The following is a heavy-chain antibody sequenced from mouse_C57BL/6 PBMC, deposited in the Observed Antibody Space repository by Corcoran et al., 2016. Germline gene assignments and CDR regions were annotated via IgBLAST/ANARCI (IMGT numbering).Heavy chain of an antibody. J-gene: IGHJ4*01. CDR3: ARRGGATTEDAMDY. Sequence: EVQLQQSGPELVKPGASVKIPCKPSGYTFTDYNMDWVQQSHGKSLEWIGDINPNNGGTIYNQKFKGKATLTVYKSSSTAYMELRSLTSEDTAVYYCARRGGATTEDAMDYWGQGTSVTVSS. V-gene: IGHV1-18*01. CDR1: GYTFTDYN. CDR2: INPNNGGT. D-gene: IGHD3-1*01.